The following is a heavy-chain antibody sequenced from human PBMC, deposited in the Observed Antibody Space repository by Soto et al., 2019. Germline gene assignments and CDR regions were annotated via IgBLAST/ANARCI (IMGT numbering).Heavy chain of an antibody. V-gene: IGHV3-30*18. J-gene: IGHJ4*02. CDR1: GFTFSSYG. Sequence: QVQLVESGGGVVQPGRSLRLSCAASGFTFSSYGMHWVRQAPGKGLEWVAVISYDGSNKYYADSVKGRFTISRDNSKNTLYLQMNSLRAEDTAVYYCAKGPLCERLPFDYWGQGTLVTVSS. CDR2: ISYDGSNK. CDR3: AKGPLCERLPFDY.